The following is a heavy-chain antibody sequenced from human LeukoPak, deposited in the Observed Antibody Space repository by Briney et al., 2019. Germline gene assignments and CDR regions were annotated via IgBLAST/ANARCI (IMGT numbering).Heavy chain of an antibody. CDR1: GGSFSGYY. CDR3: ATDYYDSSGYYLESY. J-gene: IGHJ4*02. CDR2: INHSGST. D-gene: IGHD3-22*01. V-gene: IGHV4-34*01. Sequence: PSETLSLTCAVYGGSFSGYYWSWIRQPPGKGLEWIGEINHSGSTNYNPSLKSRVTISVDTSKNQFSLKLSSVTAADTAVYYCATDYYDSSGYYLESYWGQGTLVTVSS.